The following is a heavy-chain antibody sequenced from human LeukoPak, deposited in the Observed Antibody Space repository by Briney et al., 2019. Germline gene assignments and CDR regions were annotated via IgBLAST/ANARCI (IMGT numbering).Heavy chain of an antibody. CDR2: INPNSGGT. CDR1: GYTFTVYY. D-gene: IGHD3-22*01. J-gene: IGHJ4*02. CDR3: ARDRGSYDTDY. V-gene: IGHV1-2*02. Sequence: ASVTVSFKASGYTFTVYYMHWVRQAPGQGREGMGWINPNSGGTNYAQKFQGRVTMTRDTSISTAYMELSRLRSDDTAVYYCARDRGSYDTDYWGQGTLVTVSS.